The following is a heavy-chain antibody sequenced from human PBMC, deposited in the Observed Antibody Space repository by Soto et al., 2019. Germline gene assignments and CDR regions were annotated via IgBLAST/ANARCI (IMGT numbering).Heavy chain of an antibody. V-gene: IGHV2-26*04. CDR1: GFTFSSYA. CDR3: ASTYSTSWYWFDP. Sequence: LRLSCAASGFTFSSYAMNWVRQAPGKALEWLGHIFSNDEKSYSTSLKSRLTISKDTSKSQVVLTMTNMNPVDTATYYCASTYSTSWYWFDPWGQGTLVTVSS. CDR2: IFSNDEK. J-gene: IGHJ5*02. D-gene: IGHD6-13*01.